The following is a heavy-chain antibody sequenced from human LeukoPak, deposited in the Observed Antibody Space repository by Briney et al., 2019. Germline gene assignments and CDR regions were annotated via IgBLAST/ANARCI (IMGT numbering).Heavy chain of an antibody. J-gene: IGHJ4*02. D-gene: IGHD7-27*01. CDR2: ITTGDGNT. Sequence: GGSLRLSCTASGFTFSSSTMTWVRQAPGKGLKWVSTITTGDGNTYYADSVKGRFTVSRDDSKNTLYLQMNSLRAEDTAVYYCAKDGGLWVSAHWGDSWGRGTLVTVSS. CDR1: GFTFSSST. CDR3: AKDGGLWVSAHWGDS. V-gene: IGHV3-23*01.